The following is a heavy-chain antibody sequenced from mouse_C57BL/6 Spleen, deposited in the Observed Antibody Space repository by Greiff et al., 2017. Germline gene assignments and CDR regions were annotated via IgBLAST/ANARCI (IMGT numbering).Heavy chain of an antibody. CDR2: IDPSDSYT. V-gene: IGHV1-69*01. CDR1: GYTFTSYW. CDR3: ARGTTVVADY. Sequence: VQLQQPGAELVMPGASVKLSCKASGYTFTSYWMHWVKQRPGQGLEWIGEIDPSDSYTNYNQKFKGKSTLTVDKSSSTASMQLSSLTSEDSAVYYCARGTTVVADYWGQGTTLTVSS. D-gene: IGHD1-1*01. J-gene: IGHJ2*01.